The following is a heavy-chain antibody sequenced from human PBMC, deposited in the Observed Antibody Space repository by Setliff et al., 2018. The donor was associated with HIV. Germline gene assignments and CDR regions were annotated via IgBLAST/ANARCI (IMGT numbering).Heavy chain of an antibody. V-gene: IGHV1-2*02. CDR1: GYTFTGYY. Sequence: GASVKVSCKASGYTFTGYYMHWVRQAPGQGLEWMGWINPNSGGTTYAQKFQGRVTMTRDTSISTAYMEVSRLRSDDTAVYYCARDHCSSSGGYEYSYYGMDVWGQGTTVTVSS. J-gene: IGHJ6*02. D-gene: IGHD2-2*01. CDR3: ARDHCSSSGGYEYSYYGMDV. CDR2: INPNSGGT.